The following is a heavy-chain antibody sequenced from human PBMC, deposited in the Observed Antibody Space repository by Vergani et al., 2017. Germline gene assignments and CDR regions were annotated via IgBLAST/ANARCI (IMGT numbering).Heavy chain of an antibody. Sequence: EVQLLESGGGLVQPGGSLRLSCAASGFSFSGYAMSWVRQAPGKGLEWVSTISYSGGSTNYVDSVKGRFTISRDNSKNTVYLQMNSLRVEDTAVYHCARDWGGSYPDWYFDLWGRGTLVTVSS. D-gene: IGHD1-26*01. CDR2: ISYSGGST. V-gene: IGHV3-23*01. CDR3: ARDWGGSYPDWYFDL. J-gene: IGHJ2*01. CDR1: GFSFSGYA.